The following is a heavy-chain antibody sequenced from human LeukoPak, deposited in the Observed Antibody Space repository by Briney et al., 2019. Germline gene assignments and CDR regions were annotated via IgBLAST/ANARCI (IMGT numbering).Heavy chain of an antibody. CDR2: IRYDGTNK. D-gene: IGHD4-17*01. J-gene: IGHJ4*02. CDR3: ANAAMTTIYYFDY. CDR1: GFTFSSYG. V-gene: IGHV3-30*02. Sequence: GGSLRLSCAASGFTFSSYGMHWVRQAPGKGLEWVAFIRYDGTNKYYADSVKGRFTIARDNSKNTLYLQMNSLRAEDTAVYYCANAAMTTIYYFDYWGQGTLVTVSS.